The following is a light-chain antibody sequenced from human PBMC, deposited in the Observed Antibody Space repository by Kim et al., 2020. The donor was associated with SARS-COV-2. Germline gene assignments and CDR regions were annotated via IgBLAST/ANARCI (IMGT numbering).Light chain of an antibody. CDR1: QSVSSSF. V-gene: IGKV3-20*01. Sequence: EIVLTQSPGTLSLSPGERVTLSCRASQSVSSSFLAWYQQKPGQAPRLLIYGASNRATGIPDRFSCSGSGTDFTLTISRLEPEDFAVYFCQQYGSSLLTFGGGTKVDIK. J-gene: IGKJ4*01. CDR2: GAS. CDR3: QQYGSSLLT.